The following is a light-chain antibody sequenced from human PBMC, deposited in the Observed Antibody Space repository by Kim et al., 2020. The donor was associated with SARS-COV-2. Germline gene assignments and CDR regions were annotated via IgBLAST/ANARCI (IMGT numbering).Light chain of an antibody. J-gene: IGKJ2*01. Sequence: EIVLTQSPATLSLSPGERATLSCRASQSVNSYLAWYQQKPGQAPRLLIYDASNRATGIPARFSGCGSGTDFTLTISSLEPEDFAVYYCQQRSNWPPYTFGQGTKLEI. CDR3: QQRSNWPPYT. V-gene: IGKV3-11*01. CDR1: QSVNSY. CDR2: DAS.